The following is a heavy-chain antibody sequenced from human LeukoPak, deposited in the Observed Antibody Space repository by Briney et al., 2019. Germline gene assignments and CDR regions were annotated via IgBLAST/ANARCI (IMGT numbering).Heavy chain of an antibody. V-gene: IGHV4-59*08. CDR2: IYYSGST. CDR3: ARHVHSGYDWPILDV. D-gene: IGHD5-12*01. Sequence: SETLSLTCTVYGGSISSYYWSWIRQPPGKGLEWIGYIYYSGSTNYNPSLKSRVTISVDTSKNQFSLKLSSVTAADTAVYYCARHVHSGYDWPILDVWGQGTTVTVSS. J-gene: IGHJ6*02. CDR1: GGSISSYY.